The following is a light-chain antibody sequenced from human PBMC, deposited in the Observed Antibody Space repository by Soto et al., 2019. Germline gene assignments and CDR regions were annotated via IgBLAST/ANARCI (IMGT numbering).Light chain of an antibody. V-gene: IGLV1-44*01. Sequence: QSVLTQPPSASGTPGQRVTISCSGSSSNIGSNTVNWYQQLPGTAPKLLIYSNNQRPSGVPDRFSGSKSGTSASLAISGLHSEDEADYYWAAWDDSLNGWVFGGGTQLTVL. CDR1: SSNIGSNT. J-gene: IGLJ3*02. CDR3: AAWDDSLNGWV. CDR2: SNN.